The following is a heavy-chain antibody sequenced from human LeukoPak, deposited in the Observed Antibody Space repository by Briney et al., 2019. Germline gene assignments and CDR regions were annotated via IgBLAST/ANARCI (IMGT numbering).Heavy chain of an antibody. Sequence: SETLSLTCTVSGGSISSYYWSWIRQPPGKGLQWIGYIYYSGSTNYNPSLKSRVTISVDTSKNQFSLKLSSVTAADTAVYYCARNYRWLHWDYWGQGTLVTVSS. CDR3: ARNYRWLHWDY. V-gene: IGHV4-59*01. CDR1: GGSISSYY. D-gene: IGHD5-24*01. J-gene: IGHJ4*02. CDR2: IYYSGST.